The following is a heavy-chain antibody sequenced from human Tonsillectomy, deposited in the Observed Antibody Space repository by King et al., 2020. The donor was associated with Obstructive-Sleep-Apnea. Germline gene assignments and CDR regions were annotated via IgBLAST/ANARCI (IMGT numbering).Heavy chain of an antibody. CDR2: ISWNSGSI. CDR1: GFTFDDYA. Sequence: EVQLVESGEGLVQPGRSLRLSCAASGFTFDDYAMHWVRQAPGKGLEWVSGISWNSGSIGYADSVKGRFTISRDNAKNSLYLQMNSLRAEDTALYYCAKDSKIGYSYGLFDYWGQGTLVTVSS. CDR3: AKDSKIGYSYGLFDY. J-gene: IGHJ4*02. D-gene: IGHD5-18*01. V-gene: IGHV3-9*01.